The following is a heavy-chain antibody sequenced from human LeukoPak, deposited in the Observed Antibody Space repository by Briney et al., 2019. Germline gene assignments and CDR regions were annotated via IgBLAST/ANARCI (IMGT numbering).Heavy chain of an antibody. CDR1: GGSISSSSYY. D-gene: IGHD3-10*01. J-gene: IGHJ4*02. V-gene: IGHV4-39*07. CDR3: ARGLGYYYGSGSYYNF. Sequence: ASETLSLTCTVSGGSISSSSYYWGWIRQPPGKGLEWIGSIYYSGSTYYNPSLKSRVTISVDTSKNQFSLKLSSVTAADTAVYYCARGLGYYYGSGSYYNFWGQGTLVTVSS. CDR2: IYYSGST.